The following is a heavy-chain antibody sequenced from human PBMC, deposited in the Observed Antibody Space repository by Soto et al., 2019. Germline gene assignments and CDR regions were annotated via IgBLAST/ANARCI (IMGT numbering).Heavy chain of an antibody. CDR2: ISYDGSNK. J-gene: IGHJ6*02. CDR1: GFTFSNYA. D-gene: IGHD3-10*01. CDR3: AKDFYGSGSYYHYYYGMDV. Sequence: GGSLRLSCAASGFTFSNYAMSWVRQAPGKGLEWVAVISYDGSNKYYADSVKGRFTISRDNSKNTLYLQMNSLRAEDTAVYYCAKDFYGSGSYYHYYYGMDVWGQGTTVTVSS. V-gene: IGHV3-30*18.